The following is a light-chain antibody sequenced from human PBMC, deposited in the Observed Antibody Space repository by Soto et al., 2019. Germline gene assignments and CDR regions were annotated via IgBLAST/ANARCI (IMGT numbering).Light chain of an antibody. CDR2: DAS. J-gene: IGKJ4*01. V-gene: IGKV3-15*01. CDR1: QRVSSN. CDR3: QQCSWHPFTVT. Sequence: EIVMTQSPATLSVSPGERATLSCRASQRVSSNLAWYQQKPGQAPRLLIYDASTRATGIPARFSGSGSGTVYTLTISSLQSEDSAVYYCQQCSWHPFTVTFGGGTKVEI.